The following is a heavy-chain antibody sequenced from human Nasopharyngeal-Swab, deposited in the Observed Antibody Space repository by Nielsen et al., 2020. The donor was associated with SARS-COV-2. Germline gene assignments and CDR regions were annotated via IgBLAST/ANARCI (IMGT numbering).Heavy chain of an antibody. Sequence: GESLKISCAASGFTFSSYAMSWVRQAPGKGLEWVSAISGSGGSTYYADSVKGRFTISRDNSKNTLYLQMNSLRAEDTAVYYCATLLAAMLYNYGGPPGRLADDAFDIWGQGTMVTVSS. CDR3: ATLLAAMLYNYGGPPGRLADDAFDI. CDR1: GFTFSSYA. D-gene: IGHD2-2*01. J-gene: IGHJ3*02. V-gene: IGHV3-23*01. CDR2: ISGSGGST.